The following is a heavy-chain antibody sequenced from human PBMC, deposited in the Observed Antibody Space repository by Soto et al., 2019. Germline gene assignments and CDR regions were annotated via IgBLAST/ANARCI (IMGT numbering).Heavy chain of an antibody. CDR1: GYTFTSYG. CDR3: ARAWAGSGSYSYYYYYYMDV. CDR2: ISAYNGNT. J-gene: IGHJ6*03. D-gene: IGHD3-10*01. V-gene: IGHV1-18*01. Sequence: GASVKVSCKASGYTFTSYGISWVRQAPGQGLEWMGWISAYNGNTNYAQKLQGRVTMTTDTSTSTAYMELRSLRSDDTAVYYCARAWAGSGSYSYYYYYYMDVWGKGTTVTVSS.